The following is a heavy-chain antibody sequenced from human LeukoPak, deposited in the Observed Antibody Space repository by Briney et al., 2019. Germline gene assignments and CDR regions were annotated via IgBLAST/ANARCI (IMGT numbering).Heavy chain of an antibody. D-gene: IGHD3-22*01. CDR1: GGSFSGYY. J-gene: IGHJ5*02. V-gene: IGHV4-34*01. CDR3: ARTAVVVVVRTSWYDP. Sequence: PSETLSLTCAVYGGSFSGYYWSWIRQPPGKGLEWIGEINHSGSTNYNPSLKSRVTISVDTSKNQFSLKLSSVTAADTAVYYCARTAVVVVVRTSWYDPWGQRTLVTVSS. CDR2: INHSGST.